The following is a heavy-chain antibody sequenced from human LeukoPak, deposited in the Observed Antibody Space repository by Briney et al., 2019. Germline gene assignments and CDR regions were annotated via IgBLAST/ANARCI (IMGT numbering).Heavy chain of an antibody. CDR1: GFTFSSYA. Sequence: PGRSLRLSCAASGFTFSSYAMHWVRPAPGKGLEWVAVISYDGNDKYYADSVKGRFTISRDNSRSTLFLQMNSLRVDDTAVYYCARDPRAYVSSPYWGQGTLVTVSS. V-gene: IGHV3-30-3*01. CDR3: ARDPRAYVSSPY. J-gene: IGHJ4*02. D-gene: IGHD3-22*01. CDR2: ISYDGNDK.